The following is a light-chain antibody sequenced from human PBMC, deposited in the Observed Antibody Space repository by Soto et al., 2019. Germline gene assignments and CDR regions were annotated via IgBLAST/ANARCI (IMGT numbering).Light chain of an antibody. CDR2: AAS. V-gene: IGKV1-39*01. CDR3: QQSYSGPLT. Sequence: DIQMTQSPSSLSASVGDRFTITCQASQDISNYLNWYQQKPGKAPKLLIYAASTLQSGVPSRFSGSGSGTDFTLSISSLQPEDFATYYCQQSYSGPLTFGGGTKVDIK. J-gene: IGKJ4*01. CDR1: QDISNY.